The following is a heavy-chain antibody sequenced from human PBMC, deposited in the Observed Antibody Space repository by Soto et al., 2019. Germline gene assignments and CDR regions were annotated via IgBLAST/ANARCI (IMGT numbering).Heavy chain of an antibody. V-gene: IGHV4-61*01. D-gene: IGHD3-10*01. CDR3: ARDRSAGFGFDP. J-gene: IGHJ5*02. CDR2: IYYSGST. CDR1: GGSVSSGSYY. Sequence: QVQLQESGPGLVKPSETLSLTCIVSGGSVSSGSYYWSWIRQPPGKGLEWIGYIYYSGSTNYNPSLKSRVTISVDTSKNQFSLKLSSVTAADTAVYYCARDRSAGFGFDPWGQGTLVTVSS.